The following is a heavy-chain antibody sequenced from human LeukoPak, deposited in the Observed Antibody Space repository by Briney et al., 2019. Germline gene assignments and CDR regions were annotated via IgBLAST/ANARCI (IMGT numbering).Heavy chain of an antibody. Sequence: SETLSLTCAVYGGSFSGYYWSWIRQTPGKGLEWIGEINHSGSTNYKPSLKSRVTISVDTSKSQLSLKLSSVTAADTAVYYCARVYCSSTSCHYYSDYWGQGTLVTVSS. J-gene: IGHJ4*02. CDR2: INHSGST. D-gene: IGHD2-2*01. V-gene: IGHV4-34*01. CDR3: ARVYCSSTSCHYYSDY. CDR1: GGSFSGYY.